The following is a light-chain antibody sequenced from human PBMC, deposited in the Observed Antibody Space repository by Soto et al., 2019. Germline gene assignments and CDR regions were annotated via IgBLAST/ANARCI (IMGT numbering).Light chain of an antibody. CDR3: ISCSGNYCCA. V-gene: IGLV2-14*04. CDR1: SSDVGGYNY. J-gene: IGLJ1*01. CDR2: DVT. Sequence: TSSDVGGYNYVSWYQQQPGRAPKLMIHDVTYRPAGVSYRFSGSKSGNTASLTISGLHAEDEADYDFISCSGNYCCAFGTGS.